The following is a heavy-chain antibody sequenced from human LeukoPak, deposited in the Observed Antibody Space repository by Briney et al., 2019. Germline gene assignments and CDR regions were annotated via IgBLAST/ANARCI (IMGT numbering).Heavy chain of an antibody. CDR3: ATLHY. J-gene: IGHJ4*02. Sequence: GGSLILSCSASGFTFETSWMNWVRQAPGKGLEWVANIKRDGSQISYVDSVRGRFTISRDNAKKSLYLQMNSLRAEDTAVYYCATLHYWGQGTLVTVSS. CDR1: GFTFETSW. CDR2: IKRDGSQI. V-gene: IGHV3-7*01.